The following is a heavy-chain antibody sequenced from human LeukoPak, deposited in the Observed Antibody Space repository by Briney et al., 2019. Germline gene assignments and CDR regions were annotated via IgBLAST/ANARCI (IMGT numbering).Heavy chain of an antibody. CDR2: ISAYNGNT. Sequence: ASVKVSCKASGYTFTSYGISWVRQAPGQGLEWMGWISAYNGNTNYAQKLQGRVTMTTDTSTSTAYMELRSLRSDDTAVYYCARPLSSSWYNHYMDVWGKGTTVTVSS. D-gene: IGHD6-13*01. V-gene: IGHV1-18*01. CDR1: GYTFTSYG. J-gene: IGHJ6*03. CDR3: ARPLSSSWYNHYMDV.